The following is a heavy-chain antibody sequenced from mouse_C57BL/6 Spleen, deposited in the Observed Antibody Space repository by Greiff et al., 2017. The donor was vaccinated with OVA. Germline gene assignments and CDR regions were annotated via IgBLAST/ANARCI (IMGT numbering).Heavy chain of an antibody. D-gene: IGHD1-1*01. V-gene: IGHV10-1*01. Sequence: EVQLVESGGGLVQPKGSLKLSCAASGFSFNTYAMNWVRQAPGKGLEWVARIRSKSNNYATYYADSVKDRFTISRDDSESMLYLQMNNLKTEDTAMYYCVRQGSSLYYAMDYWGQGTSVTVSS. CDR2: IRSKSNNYAT. CDR3: VRQGSSLYYAMDY. J-gene: IGHJ4*01. CDR1: GFSFNTYA.